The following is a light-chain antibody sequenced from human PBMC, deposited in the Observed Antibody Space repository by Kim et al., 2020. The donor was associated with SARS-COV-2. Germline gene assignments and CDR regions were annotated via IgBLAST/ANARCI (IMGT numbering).Light chain of an antibody. CDR3: MQALQTPLT. CDR1: QSLLHSNGYNY. J-gene: IGKJ4*01. CDR2: LGS. Sequence: PASISGRSSQSLLHSNGYNYLDWYLQKPGQSPRVLIYLGSNRASGVPDRFSGSGSGTDFTLKISRVEAEDVGVYYCMQALQTPLTFGGGTKVDIK. V-gene: IGKV2-28*01.